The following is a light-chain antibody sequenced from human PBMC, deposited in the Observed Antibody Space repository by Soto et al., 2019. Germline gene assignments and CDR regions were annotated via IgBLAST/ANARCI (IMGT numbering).Light chain of an antibody. CDR1: QSTSSY. CDR2: QAS. Sequence: DIQMTQSPSTLSASVGDRVTITCRASQSTSSYLAWYQQKPGKAPKLLIYQASSLENGVPSRFSGSGSGTEFGLTISSVHPDDFGTNYCQQYSSHSMFCQGTKVDIK. V-gene: IGKV1-5*03. J-gene: IGKJ1*01. CDR3: QQYSSHSM.